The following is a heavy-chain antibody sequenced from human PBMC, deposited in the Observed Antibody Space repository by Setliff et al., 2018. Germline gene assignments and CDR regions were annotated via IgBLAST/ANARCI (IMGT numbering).Heavy chain of an antibody. J-gene: IGHJ4*02. Sequence: SETLSLTCTVSGGSISGASIRSYYWSWIRQPPGKGLEFIGYVYYSGTTNYDPSLKSRVTISVDTSKNQFSLKLSSVTAADTAVYYCAGSTVTQVDYWGQGTLVTVSS. V-gene: IGHV4-61*01. CDR1: GGSISGASIRSYY. CDR2: VYYSGTT. CDR3: AGSTVTQVDY. D-gene: IGHD4-17*01.